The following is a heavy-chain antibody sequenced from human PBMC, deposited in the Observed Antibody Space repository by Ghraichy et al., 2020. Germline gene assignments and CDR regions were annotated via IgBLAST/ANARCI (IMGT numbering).Heavy chain of an antibody. V-gene: IGHV1-18*01. CDR3: ARERHYYDSSGLYSPNYYYGMDV. CDR1: GYTFTSYG. J-gene: IGHJ6*02. D-gene: IGHD3-22*01. Sequence: ASVKVSCKASGYTFTSYGISWVRQAPGQGLEWMGWICAYNGNTNYAQKLQGRVTMTTDTSTSTAYMELRSLRSDDTAVYYCARERHYYDSSGLYSPNYYYGMDVWGQGTTVTVSS. CDR2: ICAYNGNT.